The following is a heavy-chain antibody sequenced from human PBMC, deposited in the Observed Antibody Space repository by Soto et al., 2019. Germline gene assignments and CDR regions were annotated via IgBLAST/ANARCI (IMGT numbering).Heavy chain of an antibody. CDR2: ISSSGSTT. J-gene: IGHJ5*02. D-gene: IGHD1-26*01. Sequence: GGSLRLSCAASGFTFSSYEMNWVRQAPGKGLEWVSYISSSGSTTYYADSVKGRFTISRDNAKNSLYLQMNSLRAEDTAVYYCARDKQVGATPDWFDPWGQGTLVTVS. CDR3: ARDKQVGATPDWFDP. V-gene: IGHV3-48*03. CDR1: GFTFSSYE.